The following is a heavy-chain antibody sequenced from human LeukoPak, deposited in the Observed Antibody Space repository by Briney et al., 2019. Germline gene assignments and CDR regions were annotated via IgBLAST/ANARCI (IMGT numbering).Heavy chain of an antibody. CDR3: AKEKPGRYVDWLRGYFDY. V-gene: IGHV3-30*18. Sequence: GGSLRLSCAASGFTFSSYGMHWVRQAPGKGLEWVAVISYDGSNKYYADSVKGRFTISRDNSKNTLYLQMNSLRAEDTAVYYCAKEKPGRYVDWLRGYFDYWGQGTLVTVSS. J-gene: IGHJ4*02. CDR1: GFTFSSYG. D-gene: IGHD3-9*01. CDR2: ISYDGSNK.